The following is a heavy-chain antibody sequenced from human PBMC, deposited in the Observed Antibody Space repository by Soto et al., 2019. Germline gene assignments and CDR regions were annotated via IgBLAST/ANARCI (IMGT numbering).Heavy chain of an antibody. Sequence: DVQLLESGGGLVQPGGSLRLSCAASGFTFSSYAMIWVRQAPGKGLAWVSSLTGSGGSTYYADSVKGRFTISRDNSRDTLSLQMNSLRAEDTAVYYWAGGGTSGNYAFDIWGQGTLVTFSS. CDR1: GFTFSSYA. CDR2: LTGSGGST. J-gene: IGHJ3*02. V-gene: IGHV3-23*01. D-gene: IGHD2-8*01. CDR3: AGGGTSGNYAFDI.